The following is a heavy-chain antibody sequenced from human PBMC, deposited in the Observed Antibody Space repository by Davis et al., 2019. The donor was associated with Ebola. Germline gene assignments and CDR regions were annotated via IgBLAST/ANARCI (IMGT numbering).Heavy chain of an antibody. Sequence: ASAQVSCKTSGLSFNTLAIHRVRQGPAQRLEWTGWVNVANGNTRYSQKFQGRVTMTRDTSASTVYMELTSLRSEDTAVYFCVGDLWGPLVQGVKALDDAFDIWGQGTMVTVSS. J-gene: IGHJ3*02. CDR2: VNVANGNT. CDR3: VGDLWGPLVQGVKALDDAFDI. CDR1: GLSFNTLA. D-gene: IGHD3-10*01. V-gene: IGHV1-3*01.